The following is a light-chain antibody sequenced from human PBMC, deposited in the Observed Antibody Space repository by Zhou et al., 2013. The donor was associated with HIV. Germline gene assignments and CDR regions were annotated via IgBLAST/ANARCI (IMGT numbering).Light chain of an antibody. CDR3: QFYNNWPPTWT. CDR1: QSVSSN. Sequence: EIVMTQSPATLSVSPGERATLSCRASQSVSSNLAWYQQKPGQVPRLLIYGAATRATGVPGRFSGSGSGTEFTLSISSLQTEDFAVYYCQFYNNWPPTWTFGQGTKVEMK. J-gene: IGKJ1*01. V-gene: IGKV3-15*01. CDR2: GAA.